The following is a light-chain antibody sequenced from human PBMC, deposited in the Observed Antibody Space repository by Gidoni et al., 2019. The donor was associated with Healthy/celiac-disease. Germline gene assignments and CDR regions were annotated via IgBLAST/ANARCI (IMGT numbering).Light chain of an antibody. CDR2: DAS. V-gene: IGKV3-11*01. Sequence: EIVLTQSPATLSLSPGERATLSCRASQSVSSYLAWYQQKPGQAPRLLIDDASNRATGIPARFSGSGSGTDFTLTISSLEPEDFAVYYCQQRSNWRITFGQXTRLEIK. J-gene: IGKJ5*01. CDR1: QSVSSY. CDR3: QQRSNWRIT.